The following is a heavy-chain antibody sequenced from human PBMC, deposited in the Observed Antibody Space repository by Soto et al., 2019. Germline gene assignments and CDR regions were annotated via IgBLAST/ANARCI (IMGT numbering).Heavy chain of an antibody. J-gene: IGHJ4*02. CDR3: ARTLYGDNVDY. V-gene: IGHV1-46*01. CDR2: INPSGGGT. Sequence: GASVKVSCKASGYTFTSYYIHWVRQAPGQGLEWMGIINPSGGGTTYAQQFQGRVTMTRNTSTSTVYMELSSLRSEDTAVYYCARTLYGDNVDYWGQGTLVTVSS. D-gene: IGHD4-17*01. CDR1: GYTFTSYY.